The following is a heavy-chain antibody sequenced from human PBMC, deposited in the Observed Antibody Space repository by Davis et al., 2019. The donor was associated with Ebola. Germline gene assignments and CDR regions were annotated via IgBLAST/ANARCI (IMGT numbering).Heavy chain of an antibody. CDR2: IYYSGST. V-gene: IGHV4-59*01. Sequence: SETLSLTCTVSGGSISSYYWSWIRQPPGKGLEWIGYIYYSGSTNYNPSLKSRVTISVDTSKNQFSLNLNSVTAADTAIYYCARVRGTLARFYGMDVWGQGTTVTVSS. D-gene: IGHD3-10*01. J-gene: IGHJ6*02. CDR3: ARVRGTLARFYGMDV. CDR1: GGSISSYY.